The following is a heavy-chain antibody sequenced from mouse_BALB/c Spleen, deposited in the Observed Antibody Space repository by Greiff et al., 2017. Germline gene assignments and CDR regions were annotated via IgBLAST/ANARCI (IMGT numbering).Heavy chain of an antibody. J-gene: IGHJ2*01. CDR1: GYNFTSYW. V-gene: IGHV1-55*01. CDR3: ARWELGRSYYFDY. Sequence: QVQLQQPGAELVKPGTSVKLSCKASGYNFTSYWINWVKLRPGQGLEWIGDIYPGSGSTNYNEKFKSKATLTVDTSSSTAYMQLSSLASEDSALYYCARWELGRSYYFDYWGQGTTLTVSS. D-gene: IGHD4-1*01. CDR2: IYPGSGST.